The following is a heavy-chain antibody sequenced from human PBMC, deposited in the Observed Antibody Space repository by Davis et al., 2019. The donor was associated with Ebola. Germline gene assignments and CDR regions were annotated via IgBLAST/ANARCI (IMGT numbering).Heavy chain of an antibody. Sequence: PGGSLRLSCAASGFTFSSYDMHGVRQATGKGLEWVSAIGTAGDTYYPGSVKGRFIISREKAKKSLYLQMNSLRGEDTAVYYCARAGFGEIYFDYWGQGTLVTVSS. CDR1: GFTFSSYD. CDR2: IGTAGDT. V-gene: IGHV3-13*01. D-gene: IGHD3-10*01. CDR3: ARAGFGEIYFDY. J-gene: IGHJ4*02.